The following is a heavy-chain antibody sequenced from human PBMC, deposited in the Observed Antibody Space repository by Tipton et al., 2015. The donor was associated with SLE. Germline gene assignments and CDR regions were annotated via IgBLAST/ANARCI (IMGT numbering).Heavy chain of an antibody. CDR2: ISSSSSYI. CDR1: GYTFTDYY. J-gene: IGHJ6*04. V-gene: IGHV3-21*01. CDR3: AREVAVVDV. Sequence: SGAEVKTPGASVKVSCKASGYTFTDYYMNWVRQASGKGLEWVSSISSSSSYIYYADSVKGRFTISRDNAKNSLYLQMNSVRAEDTAVYYCAREVAVVDVWGKGTTVTVSS. D-gene: IGHD4-23*01.